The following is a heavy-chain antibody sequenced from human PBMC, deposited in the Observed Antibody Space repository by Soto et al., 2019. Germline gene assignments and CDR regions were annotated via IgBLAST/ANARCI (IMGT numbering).Heavy chain of an antibody. CDR3: GSGGDSSGWYYSDF. CDR1: GFTFSGYG. CDR2: IRGDGSNK. D-gene: IGHD6-19*01. Sequence: QVQLVESGGGMVQPGWSLRLSCAASGFTFSGYGMHWVRQAPGKGLERVAVIRGDGSNKYYADSVKGRVTISRDNSKHKLYLQLNSLRAQDTDVYYRGSGGDSSGWYYSDFWGQGTQLTVSS. J-gene: IGHJ4*02. V-gene: IGHV3-33*01.